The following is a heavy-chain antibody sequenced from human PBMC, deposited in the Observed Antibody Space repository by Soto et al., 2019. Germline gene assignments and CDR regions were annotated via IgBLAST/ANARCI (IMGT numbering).Heavy chain of an antibody. V-gene: IGHV1-18*01. Sequence: QVQLVQSGAEVKKPGASVKVSCKASGYTFTSYGISWVRQAPGQGLEWMGWISAYNGNTNYAQKLQGRVTRTTDTSTSTAYMEMRSLRSDDTAVYYCARSGHYYDSSGYSGWFDPWGQGTLVTVSS. CDR1: GYTFTSYG. J-gene: IGHJ5*02. D-gene: IGHD3-22*01. CDR2: ISAYNGNT. CDR3: ARSGHYYDSSGYSGWFDP.